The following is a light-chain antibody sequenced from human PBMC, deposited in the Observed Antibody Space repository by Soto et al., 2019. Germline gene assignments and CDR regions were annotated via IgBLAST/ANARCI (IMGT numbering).Light chain of an antibody. CDR2: DAS. CDR3: QQRSNWPPTWT. V-gene: IGKV3-11*01. J-gene: IGKJ1*01. CDR1: QSVGSY. Sequence: EIVLPQSPATMSLSPGERATLSCRASQSVGSYLALYQQKPGQAPRLLIYDASNRATVIPARFSGSGSGTDFTLTISSLEPEDFAVYYCQQRSNWPPTWTFGQGTKVEIK.